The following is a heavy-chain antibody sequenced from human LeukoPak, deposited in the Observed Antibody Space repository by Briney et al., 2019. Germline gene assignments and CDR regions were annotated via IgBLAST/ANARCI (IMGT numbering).Heavy chain of an antibody. Sequence: PGRSLRLSCAASGFTFSSSGMQWVRQAPGKGLEWMAVISYDGSEKYYVDSVKGRFTISRDNAMNSLYLQMNSLRVEDTAVYYCARDDDAVARLFSFDYWGQGTLVTVSS. CDR3: ARDDDAVARLFSFDY. J-gene: IGHJ4*02. CDR2: ISYDGSEK. D-gene: IGHD6-19*01. V-gene: IGHV3-30*03. CDR1: GFTFSSSG.